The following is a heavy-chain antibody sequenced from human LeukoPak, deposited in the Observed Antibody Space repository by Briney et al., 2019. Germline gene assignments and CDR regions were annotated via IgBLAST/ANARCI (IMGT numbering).Heavy chain of an antibody. D-gene: IGHD5-18*01. V-gene: IGHV4-38-2*02. J-gene: IGHJ4*02. Sequence: SETLSLTCTVSDYYINSGHYWGWIRQLPGKGLEWIGNIHHAGSTYYNPSLKSRVTISVDTSKNQFSLKLNSVTAADTAVYYCARDIDKTAMVFKSFDNWGRGTLVTVSS. CDR3: ARDIDKTAMVFKSFDN. CDR2: IHHAGST. CDR1: DYYINSGHY.